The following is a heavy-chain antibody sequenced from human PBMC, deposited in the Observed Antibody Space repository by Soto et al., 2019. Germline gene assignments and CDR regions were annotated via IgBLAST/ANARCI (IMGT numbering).Heavy chain of an antibody. CDR1: GYTFTIYW. V-gene: IGHV5-51*01. CDR3: ARPANTVADYFDL. CDR2: IYPSDSDT. J-gene: IGHJ4*02. Sequence: GESLKISCQGSGYTFTIYWIGWVRQMPGKGLEWMGIIYPSDSDTRYSPSFQGQVTISADQSINTAYLQWDCLKASDTAIYYCARPANTVADYFDLWGQGTPVTVSS. D-gene: IGHD4-17*01.